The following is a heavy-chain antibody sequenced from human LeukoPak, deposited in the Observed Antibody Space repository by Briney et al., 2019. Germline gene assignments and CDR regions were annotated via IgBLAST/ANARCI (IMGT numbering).Heavy chain of an antibody. D-gene: IGHD2-2*01. CDR3: ASLYCSSTSCHL. Sequence: PGGSLRLSCAASGFTFSSYSMNWVRQAPGKGLEWVSSISSSSSYIYYADSVKGRFTISRDNAKNSLYLQMNSLRAEDTAVYYCASLYCSSTSCHLWGQGTLVTVSS. V-gene: IGHV3-21*01. J-gene: IGHJ4*02. CDR1: GFTFSSYS. CDR2: ISSSSSYI.